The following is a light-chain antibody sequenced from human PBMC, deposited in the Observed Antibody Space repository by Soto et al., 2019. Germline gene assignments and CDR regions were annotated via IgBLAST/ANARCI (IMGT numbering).Light chain of an antibody. CDR3: QQYNNWPPLT. CDR1: QSVSSN. J-gene: IGKJ4*01. CDR2: GAS. Sequence: TLSVSPGERATLSCRASQSVSSNLAWYQQKPGQAPRLLIYGASTRATGIPARFSGSGSGTEFTLTISSLQSEDFAVYYCQQYNNWPPLTFGGGTKVDIK. V-gene: IGKV3-15*01.